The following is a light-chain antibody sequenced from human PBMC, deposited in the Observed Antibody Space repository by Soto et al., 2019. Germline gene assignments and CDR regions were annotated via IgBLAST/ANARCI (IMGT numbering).Light chain of an antibody. CDR3: CSYAGSYTHVV. CDR2: KNS. CDR1: TSNIGSNT. V-gene: IGLV1-44*01. Sequence: QSVLTQPPSASGTPGQRVTISCSGSTSNIGSNTVNWYQQLPGTAPKLLIYKNSQRPSGVPDRFSGSKSGNTASLTISGLQAEDEADYYCCSYAGSYTHVVFGGGTKLTVL. J-gene: IGLJ2*01.